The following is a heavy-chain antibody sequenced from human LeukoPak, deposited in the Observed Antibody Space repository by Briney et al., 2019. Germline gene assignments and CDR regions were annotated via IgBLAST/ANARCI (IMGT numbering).Heavy chain of an antibody. V-gene: IGHV4-31*03. D-gene: IGHD2-15*01. J-gene: IGHJ3*02. Sequence: SETLSLTCTVSGGSINSGGYYWSWIRQHPGKGLEWIGYIYYSGSTYYNPSLKSRVTISIDTSKNQFSLKLSSVTAADTAVYYCARDGGYCSGGNYFGAFDIWGQGTMVTVSS. CDR3: ARDGGYCSGGNYFGAFDI. CDR1: GGSINSGGYY. CDR2: IYYSGST.